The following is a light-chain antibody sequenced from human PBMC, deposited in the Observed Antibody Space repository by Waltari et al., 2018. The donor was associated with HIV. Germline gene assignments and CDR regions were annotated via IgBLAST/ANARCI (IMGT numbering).Light chain of an antibody. J-gene: IGLJ2*01. Sequence: SALTQPPSASGSPGQSVTISCTGTSSDVGGYNYVSWYQKPPGKAPNLMIYEVSKRPSGVPDRFSGSKSGNTASLTVSGLQAEDEADYYCSSYAGSNNLVFGGGTKLTVL. CDR1: SSDVGGYNY. V-gene: IGLV2-8*01. CDR2: EVS. CDR3: SSYAGSNNLV.